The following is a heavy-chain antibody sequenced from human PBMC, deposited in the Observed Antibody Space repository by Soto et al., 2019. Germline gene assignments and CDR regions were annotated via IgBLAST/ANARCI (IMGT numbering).Heavy chain of an antibody. Sequence: GGSLRLSCAASGFTVSSNYMSWVRQAPGKGLEWVSVIYSGGSTYYADSVKGRFTISRDNSKNTLYLQRNSLRAEDTAVYYCAREPDCSSTSCYIDYWGQGTLVTVSS. V-gene: IGHV3-66*01. J-gene: IGHJ4*02. CDR2: IYSGGST. CDR3: AREPDCSSTSCYIDY. CDR1: GFTVSSNY. D-gene: IGHD2-2*02.